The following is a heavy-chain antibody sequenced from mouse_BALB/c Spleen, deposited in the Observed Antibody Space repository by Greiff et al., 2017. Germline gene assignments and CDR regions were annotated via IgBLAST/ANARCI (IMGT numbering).Heavy chain of an antibody. D-gene: IGHD2-4*01. CDR3: NYDYPFAY. Sequence: SGAELVRSGASVKLSCTASGFNIKDYYMHWVKQRPEQGLEWIGWIDPENGDTEYAPKFQGKATMTADTSSNTAYLQLSSLTSEDTAVYYCNYDYPFAYWGQGTLVTVSA. CDR2: IDPENGDT. V-gene: IGHV14-4*02. J-gene: IGHJ3*01. CDR1: GFNIKDYY.